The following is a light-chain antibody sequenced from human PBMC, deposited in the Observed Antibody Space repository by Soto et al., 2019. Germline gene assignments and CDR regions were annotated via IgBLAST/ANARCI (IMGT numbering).Light chain of an antibody. V-gene: IGLV2-14*01. CDR2: EVD. Sequence: QSALTQPASVSGSPGQSITISCTGTGSDIGYFNYVSWYQQQPGKAPKLMIYEVDNRPSGVSIRFSGSKSGNTASLTISGLQAEDEADYYCKSYAVGSTYVFGTGTKLTVL. CDR3: KSYAVGSTYV. CDR1: GSDIGYFNY. J-gene: IGLJ1*01.